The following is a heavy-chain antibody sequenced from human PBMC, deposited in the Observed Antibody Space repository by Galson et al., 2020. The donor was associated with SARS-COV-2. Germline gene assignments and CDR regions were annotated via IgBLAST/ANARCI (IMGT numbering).Heavy chain of an antibody. J-gene: IGHJ4*02. V-gene: IGHV3-30*18. Sequence: GGSLRLSCAASGFTFSSYGMHWVRQAPGKGLEWVAVISYDGSNKYYADAVKGRFTISRDNSKNTLYLQMNSLRAEDTAVDYCAKGGATYDYGDYGGFDYWGQGTLVSVSS. CDR2: ISYDGSNK. D-gene: IGHD4-17*01. CDR3: AKGGATYDYGDYGGFDY. CDR1: GFTFSSYG.